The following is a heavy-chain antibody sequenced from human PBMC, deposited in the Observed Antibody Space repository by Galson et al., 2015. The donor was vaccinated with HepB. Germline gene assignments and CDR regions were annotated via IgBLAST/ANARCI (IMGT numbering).Heavy chain of an antibody. V-gene: IGHV3-7*03. Sequence: SLRLSCAASGFTFSSYWMSWVRQAPGKGLEWVTNIKQDGSEKYYVDSVKGRFTISRDNAKNSLYLQMNSLRAEDTAVYYCASTGSEGVQLWKRGVYYYYYGMGVWGQGTTVTVSS. D-gene: IGHD5-18*01. J-gene: IGHJ6*02. CDR3: ASTGSEGVQLWKRGVYYYYYGMGV. CDR1: GFTFSSYW. CDR2: IKQDGSEK.